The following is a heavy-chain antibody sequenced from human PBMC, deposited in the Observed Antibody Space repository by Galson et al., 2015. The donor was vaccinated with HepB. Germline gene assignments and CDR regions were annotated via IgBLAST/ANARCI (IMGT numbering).Heavy chain of an antibody. V-gene: IGHV1-58*01. CDR1: GFTFTSSA. J-gene: IGHJ6*02. Sequence: SVKVSCKASGFTFTSSAVQWVRQARGQRLEWIGWIVVGSGNTNYAQKFQERVTITRDMSTSTAYMELSSLRSEDTAVYYCAADYGGYSGYQYYYYYYGMDVWGQGTTVTVSS. D-gene: IGHD5-12*01. CDR2: IVVGSGNT. CDR3: AADYGGYSGYQYYYYYYGMDV.